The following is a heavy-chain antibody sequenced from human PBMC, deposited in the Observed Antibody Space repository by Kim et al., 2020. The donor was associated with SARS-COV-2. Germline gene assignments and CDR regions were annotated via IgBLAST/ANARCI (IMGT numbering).Heavy chain of an antibody. CDR1: GFTFSSYG. D-gene: IGHD6-13*01. CDR2: ISYDGSNK. J-gene: IGHJ6*02. Sequence: GGSLRLSCAASGFTFSSYGMHWVRQAPGKGLEWVAVISYDGSNKYYADSVKGRFTISRDNSKNTLYLQMNSLRAEDTAVYYCAKCSYSEDSSSWYSLVKPRPNYYYYYGMDVWGQGTTVTVSS. V-gene: IGHV3-30*18. CDR3: AKCSYSEDSSSWYSLVKPRPNYYYYYGMDV.